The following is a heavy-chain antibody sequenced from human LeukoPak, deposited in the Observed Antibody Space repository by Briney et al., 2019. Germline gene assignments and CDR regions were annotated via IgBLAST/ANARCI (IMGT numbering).Heavy chain of an antibody. CDR3: AREDRYSSGWPLYYFDY. V-gene: IGHV4-4*07. D-gene: IGHD6-19*01. J-gene: IGHJ4*02. CDR2: IYTSGST. Sequence: PSETPSLTCTVSGGSISSYYWSWIRQPAGKGLEWIGRIYTSGSTNYNPSLKSRVTMSVDTSKNQFSLKLSSVTAADTAVYYCAREDRYSSGWPLYYFDYWGQGTLVTVSS. CDR1: GGSISSYY.